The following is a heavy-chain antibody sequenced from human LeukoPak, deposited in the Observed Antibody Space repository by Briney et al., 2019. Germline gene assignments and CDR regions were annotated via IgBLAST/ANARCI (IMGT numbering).Heavy chain of an antibody. J-gene: IGHJ4*02. CDR2: IGISSGNT. D-gene: IGHD2-2*01. CDR1: GFTFSSYS. CDR3: ARDTKYAFDN. V-gene: IGHV3-48*01. Sequence: LPGGSLRLSCAASGFTFSSYSMNWVRQAPGKGLEWISYIGISSGNTKYADSVKGRFTISGDKAKNSVYLQMNSLRVEDTAVYYCARDTKYAFDNWGQGTLVTVSS.